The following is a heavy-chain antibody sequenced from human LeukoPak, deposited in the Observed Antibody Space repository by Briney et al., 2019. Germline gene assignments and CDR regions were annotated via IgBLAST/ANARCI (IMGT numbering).Heavy chain of an antibody. J-gene: IGHJ4*02. Sequence: PSETLSLTCTVSGGSITSSSYYWGWIRQPPGKGLEWIGRVYHSGSTYYNPSLKSRAAISVDTSKNQFSLTLSSVTAADTAVYYCAREPSYYYGSGSYQDYWGQGTLVTVSS. CDR2: VYHSGST. CDR3: AREPSYYYGSGSYQDY. CDR1: GGSITSSSYY. D-gene: IGHD3-10*01. V-gene: IGHV4-39*07.